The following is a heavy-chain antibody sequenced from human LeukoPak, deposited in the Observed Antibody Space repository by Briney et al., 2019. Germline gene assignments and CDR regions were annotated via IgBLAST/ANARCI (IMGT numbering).Heavy chain of an antibody. CDR2: IVGDSSKT. V-gene: IGHV3-23*01. CDR1: GFTFSSYA. Sequence: WVSLRLSCSASGFTFSSYAMNWVPQAPGKGLEWVSTIVGDSSKTYYADSVKGRFTISRDNSNYMLFLHMNNLRAEDTAIYYCAKQPYNYYYLDVWGKGTTVTVSS. CDR3: AKQPYNYYYLDV. J-gene: IGHJ6*03. D-gene: IGHD2-21*01.